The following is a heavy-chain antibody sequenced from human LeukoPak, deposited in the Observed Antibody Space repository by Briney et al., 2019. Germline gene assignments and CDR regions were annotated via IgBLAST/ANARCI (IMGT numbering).Heavy chain of an antibody. V-gene: IGHV4-39*01. J-gene: IGHJ5*02. Sequence: SETLSLTCTVSGGSMSSSSYYWGCIRQPPGKGLEWIGSINYSGSTYNNPSLKSRVTISVDTSKDQFSLKLTSVTAADTAVYYCARPPGIAAAWFDPWGQGTLVTVSS. CDR1: GGSMSSSSYY. CDR2: INYSGST. D-gene: IGHD6-13*01. CDR3: ARPPGIAAAWFDP.